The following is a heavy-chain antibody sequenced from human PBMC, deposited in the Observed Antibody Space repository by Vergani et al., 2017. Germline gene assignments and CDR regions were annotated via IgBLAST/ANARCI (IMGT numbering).Heavy chain of an antibody. CDR2: IYTSGST. CDR3: AREGSSSWYNCFDP. D-gene: IGHD6-13*01. Sequence: QVQLQESGPGLVKPSQTLSLTCTVSGGSISSGSYYWSWIRQPAGKGLEWVGRIYTSGSTNYNPSLKSRVTMSVDTSKNQFSLKLSSVTAADTAVYYCAREGSSSWYNCFDPWGQGTLVTVSS. CDR1: GGSISSGSYY. V-gene: IGHV4-61*02. J-gene: IGHJ5*02.